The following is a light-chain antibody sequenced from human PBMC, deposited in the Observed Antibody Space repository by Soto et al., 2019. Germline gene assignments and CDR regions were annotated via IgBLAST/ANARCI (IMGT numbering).Light chain of an antibody. CDR3: IQDYNYPLT. J-gene: IGKJ4*01. V-gene: IGKV1-6*01. CDR1: QGIRSE. CDR2: TAS. Sequence: AIQMTQSPSSLSASVGDRVTITCRASQGIRSELGWYQQKPGKAPNLLIYTASSLQSGVPSRFSGSGSGTDFTLTIRSLQPEDFETYYCIQDYNYPLTFGGGTKVDIK.